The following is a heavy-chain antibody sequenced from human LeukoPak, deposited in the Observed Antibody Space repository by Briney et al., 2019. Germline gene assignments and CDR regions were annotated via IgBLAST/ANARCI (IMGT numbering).Heavy chain of an antibody. CDR3: ARRGSRIDAFDI. D-gene: IGHD2-15*01. CDR1: GYTFTDYY. V-gene: IGHV1-2*02. CDR2: INPNSGGT. J-gene: IGHJ3*02. Sequence: ASVKVSFKASGYTFTDYYLHWVRQAPGHGLEWMGWINPNSGGTNYAQKFQGRVTMTRDTSISTAYMELSRLRSDDTAVYYCARRGSRIDAFDIWGQGTMVTVSP.